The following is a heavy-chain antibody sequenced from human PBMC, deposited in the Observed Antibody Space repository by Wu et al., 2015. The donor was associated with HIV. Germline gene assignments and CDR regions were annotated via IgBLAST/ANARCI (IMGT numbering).Heavy chain of an antibody. V-gene: IGHV1-69*13. CDR3: ARGGSITMVRGVIGWFDP. D-gene: IGHD3-10*01. Sequence: QVQLVQSGAEVKKPGSSVKVSCKASGGTFSSYAISWVRQAPGQGLEWMGRIIPIFGTANYAQKFQGRVTITADESTSTAYMELSSLRSEDTAVYYCARGGSITMVRGVIGWFDPWGQGTLGHR. J-gene: IGHJ5*02. CDR2: IIPIFGTA. CDR1: GGTFSSYA.